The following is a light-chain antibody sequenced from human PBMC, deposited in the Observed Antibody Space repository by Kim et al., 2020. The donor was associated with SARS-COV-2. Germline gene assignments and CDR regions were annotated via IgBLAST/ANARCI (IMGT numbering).Light chain of an antibody. Sequence: SPGERATLSCRASQSVSSNLAWYQQKPGQAPRLLIYGASTRATGIPARFSGSGSGTEFTLTISSLQSEDFAVYYCQQYNSWPPLPFGGGTKVDIK. J-gene: IGKJ4*01. V-gene: IGKV3-15*01. CDR1: QSVSSN. CDR3: QQYNSWPPLP. CDR2: GAS.